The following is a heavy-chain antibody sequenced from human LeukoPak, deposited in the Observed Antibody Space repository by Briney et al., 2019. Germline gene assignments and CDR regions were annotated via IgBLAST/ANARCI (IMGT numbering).Heavy chain of an antibody. D-gene: IGHD4-23*01. V-gene: IGHV3-30-3*01. CDR2: ISYDGSNK. J-gene: IGHJ4*02. CDR1: GFTFSSYA. Sequence: GRSLRLSCAASGFTFSSYAMHWVRQAPGKGLEWVAAISYDGSNKYYADSVKGRFTISRDNSKDTLYLQMNSLRAEDTAVYYCAKATTVVTPMGYFDYWGQGTLVTVSS. CDR3: AKATTVVTPMGYFDY.